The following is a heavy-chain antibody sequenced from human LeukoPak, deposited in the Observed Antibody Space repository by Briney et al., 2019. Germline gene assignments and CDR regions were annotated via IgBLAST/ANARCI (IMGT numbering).Heavy chain of an antibody. CDR2: INHSGST. J-gene: IGHJ6*03. CDR1: GGSFSGYY. Sequence: SETLSLTCAVYGGSFSGYYWSWIRQPPGKGLEWIGEINHSGSTNYNPSLKSRVTISVDTSKNQFSLKLSSVTAADTAEYYCARGPALRGRYYYYMDVWGKGTTVTVSS. D-gene: IGHD3-10*01. CDR3: ARGPALRGRYYYYMDV. V-gene: IGHV4-34*01.